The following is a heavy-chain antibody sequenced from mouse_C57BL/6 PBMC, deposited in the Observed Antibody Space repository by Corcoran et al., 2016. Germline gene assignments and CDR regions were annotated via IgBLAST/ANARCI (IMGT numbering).Heavy chain of an antibody. CDR3: ARGTTVVANRHYYAMDY. J-gene: IGHJ4*01. D-gene: IGHD1-1*01. CDR2: IYPRSGNT. Sequence: QVQLQQSGAELARPGASVKLSCKASGYTFTSYGISWVKQRTGQGLEWIGEIYPRSGNTYYNEKFKGKATLTADKSSSTAYMELRSLTSEDSAVYFCARGTTVVANRHYYAMDYWGQGTSVTVSS. V-gene: IGHV1-81*01. CDR1: GYTFTSYG.